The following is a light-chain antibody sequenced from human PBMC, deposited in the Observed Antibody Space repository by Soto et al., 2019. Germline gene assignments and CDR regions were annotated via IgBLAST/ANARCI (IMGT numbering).Light chain of an antibody. CDR1: SSDVGGYNY. Sequence: QSALTQPRSVSGSPGQSVTISCTGTSSDVGGYNYVSWYQQQPGKAPKLMIYDVSKRPSGVPDRFSGSKSGNTASLTISGLQAEDEADYYCCSYAGSYTFIVFGTGTKLTVL. CDR2: DVS. CDR3: CSYAGSYTFIV. V-gene: IGLV2-11*01. J-gene: IGLJ1*01.